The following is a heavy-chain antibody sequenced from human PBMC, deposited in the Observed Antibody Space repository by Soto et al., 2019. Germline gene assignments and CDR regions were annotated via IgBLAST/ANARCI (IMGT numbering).Heavy chain of an antibody. J-gene: IGHJ5*02. CDR1: GYTFSTYG. Sequence: QVQLVQSGPEVKKPGASVKVSCKASGYTFSTYGFSWVRQAPGQGLERVGWIGAHNSDTTYAQKFQGRVTMTTDTSTTTSYMELRSLTSDDPAVYFCARDWRGAEGFDPWGQGTLVTVSS. CDR3: ARDWRGAEGFDP. V-gene: IGHV1-18*01. CDR2: IGAHNSDT. D-gene: IGHD3-3*01.